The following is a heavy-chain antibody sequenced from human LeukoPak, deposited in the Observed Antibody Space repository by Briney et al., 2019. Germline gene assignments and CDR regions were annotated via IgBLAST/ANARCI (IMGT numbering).Heavy chain of an antibody. J-gene: IGHJ4*02. Sequence: PGGSLRLSCAVSEFSVSSNYMNWVRQAPGKGLEWVSVIYSGGATYYADSVRGRFTISRDNSKNMVFLQMTSLGAEDTAVYYCARGRFSGPDEYWGQGTLVTVSS. CDR2: IYSGGAT. V-gene: IGHV3-53*01. CDR1: EFSVSSNY. CDR3: ARGRFSGPDEY. D-gene: IGHD6-19*01.